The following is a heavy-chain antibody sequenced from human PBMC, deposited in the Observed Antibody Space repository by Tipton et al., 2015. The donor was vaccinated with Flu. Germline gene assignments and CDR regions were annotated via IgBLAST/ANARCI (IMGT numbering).Heavy chain of an antibody. CDR3: ARGASKYSSSSFFTAPRCGYFDY. D-gene: IGHD6-6*01. V-gene: IGHV4-34*01. CDR2: INHSGST. J-gene: IGHJ4*02. CDR1: GGSFSGYY. Sequence: TLSLTCAVYGGSFSGYYWSWIRQPPGKGLEWIGEINHSGSTNYNPSLKSRVTISVDTSKNQFSLKLSSVTAADTAVYYCARGASKYSSSSFFTAPRCGYFDYWGQGTLVTVSS.